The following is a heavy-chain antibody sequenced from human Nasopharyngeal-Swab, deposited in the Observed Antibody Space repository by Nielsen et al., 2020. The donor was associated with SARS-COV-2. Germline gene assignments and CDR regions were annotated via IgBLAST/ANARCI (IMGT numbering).Heavy chain of an antibody. V-gene: IGHV3-30-3*01. Sequence: VRQAPGKGLEWVAVISYDGSNKYYADSVKDRFTISRDNSKNTLYLQMNSLRAEDTAVYYCARVRKDCSSTSCYTSDYWGQGTLVTVSS. D-gene: IGHD2-2*02. CDR3: ARVRKDCSSTSCYTSDY. CDR2: ISYDGSNK. J-gene: IGHJ4*02.